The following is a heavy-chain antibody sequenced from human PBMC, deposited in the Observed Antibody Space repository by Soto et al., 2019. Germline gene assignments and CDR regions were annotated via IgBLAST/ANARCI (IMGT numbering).Heavy chain of an antibody. V-gene: IGHV4-34*01. CDR2: INHSGST. D-gene: IGHD3-3*01. Sequence: PSETLSLTCAVYGGSFGGYYWSWIRQPPGKGLEWIGEINHSGSTNYNPSLKSRVTISVDTSKNQFSLKLSSVTAADTAVYYCARGLHIWSGNYYMDVWGKGTTVTVSS. CDR1: GGSFGGYY. CDR3: ARGLHIWSGNYYMDV. J-gene: IGHJ6*03.